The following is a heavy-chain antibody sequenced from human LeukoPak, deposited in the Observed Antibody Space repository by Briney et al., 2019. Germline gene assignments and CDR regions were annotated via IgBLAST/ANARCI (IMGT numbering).Heavy chain of an antibody. V-gene: IGHV1-2*02. D-gene: IGHD5-12*01. CDR1: GYTFTGYY. CDR2: INPNSGGT. J-gene: IGHJ4*02. CDR3: ATQSSTGYVFDYFDF. Sequence: GASVKVSCKASGYTFTGYYMHWVRQAPGQGLEWMGWINPNSGGTNYAQKFQGRVTMTRDTSISTAYMELSRLRSDDTAVYYCATQSSTGYVFDYFDFWGQGTQVTVSS.